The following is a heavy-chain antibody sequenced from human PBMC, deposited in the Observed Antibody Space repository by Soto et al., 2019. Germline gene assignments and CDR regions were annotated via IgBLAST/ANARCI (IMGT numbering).Heavy chain of an antibody. CDR3: AIVGAKGGDY. V-gene: IGHV4-34*01. CDR2: INHSGST. D-gene: IGHD1-26*01. CDR1: GGSFSGYY. J-gene: IGHJ4*02. Sequence: QVQLQQWGAGLLKPSETLSLTCAVYGGSFSGYYWSWIRQPPGKGLEWIGEINHSGSTNYNPSLKSRVTISVDTSKNQFSLKLSSVTAADTAVYYCAIVGAKGGDYWGQGTLVTVSS.